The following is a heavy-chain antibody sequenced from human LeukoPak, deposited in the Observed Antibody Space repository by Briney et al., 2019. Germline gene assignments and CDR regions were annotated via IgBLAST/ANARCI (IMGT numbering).Heavy chain of an antibody. J-gene: IGHJ4*02. Sequence: SVKVSCKASGGTFSSYAISWVRQAPGQGLEWMGGIIPIFGTANYAQKFQGRVTITADESTSTAYMELSSLRSEDTVVYYCARDSQNSSSWFPLFDYWGQGTLVTVSS. CDR3: ARDSQNSSSWFPLFDY. CDR2: IIPIFGTA. V-gene: IGHV1-69*13. CDR1: GGTFSSYA. D-gene: IGHD6-13*01.